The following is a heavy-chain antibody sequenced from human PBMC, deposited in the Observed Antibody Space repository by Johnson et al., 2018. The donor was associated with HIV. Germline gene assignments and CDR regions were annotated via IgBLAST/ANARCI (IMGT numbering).Heavy chain of an antibody. D-gene: IGHD4-23*01. Sequence: VQLVESGGGLVQPGGSLSLSCAASGFTVSNNYINWVRQAPGKGLEWVSVIYSGDTTFYADSVKGRFTISRDNSKNTLYLQMNSLRAEDTAVYYCARVTLVLDIWGQGTMVTVSS. V-gene: IGHV3-66*02. CDR1: GFTVSNNY. J-gene: IGHJ3*02. CDR2: IYSGDTT. CDR3: ARVTLVLDI.